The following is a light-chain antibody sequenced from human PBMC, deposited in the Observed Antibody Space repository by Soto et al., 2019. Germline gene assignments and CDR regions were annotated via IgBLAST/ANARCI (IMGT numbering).Light chain of an antibody. J-gene: IGLJ2*01. CDR3: CSHAGSGTLV. V-gene: IGLV2-23*01. CDR2: EAT. Sequence: QSVLTQPASVSGSPGQSITFSCTATSSDVGSYNFVSWYQQHPGKAPKLMIYEATKRHSGVSNRFSGSKSGNAASLTISGLQADDEADYYCCSHAGSGTLVFGGGTKRTVL. CDR1: SSDVGSYNF.